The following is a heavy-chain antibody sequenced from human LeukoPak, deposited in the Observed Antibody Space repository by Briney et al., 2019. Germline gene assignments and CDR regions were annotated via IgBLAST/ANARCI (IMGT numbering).Heavy chain of an antibody. D-gene: IGHD1-1*01. CDR2: IYSGGST. J-gene: IGHJ4*02. CDR1: GFTVSSNY. Sequence: RSGGSLRLSCAASGFTVSSNYMSWVRQAPGKGLEWVSVIYSGGSTYYADSVKGRFTISRDNSKNTLYLQMNSLRAEDTAVYYCARARLERPRENEGFDYWGQGTLVTVSS. V-gene: IGHV3-53*01. CDR3: ARARLERPRENEGFDY.